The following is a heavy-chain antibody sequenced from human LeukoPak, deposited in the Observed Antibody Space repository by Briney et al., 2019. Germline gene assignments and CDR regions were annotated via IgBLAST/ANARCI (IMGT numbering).Heavy chain of an antibody. CDR3: AGCINGVCRAFDY. V-gene: IGHV3-30*02. CDR1: GFTFSSYG. J-gene: IGHJ4*02. D-gene: IGHD2-8*01. Sequence: GGSLRLSCAASGFTFSSYGMDWVRQAPGKGLEWVAYIRYDGSNEYYADSVKGRFTISRDNSKSTLYVQMNSLRAEDTAVYYCAGCINGVCRAFDYWGQGTLVTVSS. CDR2: IRYDGSNE.